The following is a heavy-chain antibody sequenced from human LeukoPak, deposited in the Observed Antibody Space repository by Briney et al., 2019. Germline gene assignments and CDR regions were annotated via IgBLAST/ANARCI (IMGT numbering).Heavy chain of an antibody. D-gene: IGHD1-1*01. CDR3: ATRLPGTVYFNY. Sequence: GGSLRLSCAASGFSFSNYEMNWVRQAPGKGLEWISFISPSDTTTYYADSVKGRFTISRDNAKNSLFLQMNSLRVEDTAAYYCATRLPGTVYFNYWGQGTLVTVSS. CDR2: ISPSDTTT. J-gene: IGHJ4*02. V-gene: IGHV3-48*03. CDR1: GFSFSNYE.